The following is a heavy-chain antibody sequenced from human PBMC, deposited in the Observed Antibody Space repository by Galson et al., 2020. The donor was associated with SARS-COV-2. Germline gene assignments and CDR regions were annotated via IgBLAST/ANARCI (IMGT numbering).Heavy chain of an antibody. Sequence: SETLSLTCAVSGTSISGGSYSWTWIRPPPGKGLEWIGYISHSGGTYYNPSLKSRVTISGDRSKNQFSLRLSSVTAADAAVYFCARLHYGEYAPEAFDIWGPGTRVTVAS. CDR1: GTSISGGSYS. J-gene: IGHJ3*02. V-gene: IGHV4-30-2*01. D-gene: IGHD4-17*01. CDR3: ARLHYGEYAPEAFDI. CDR2: ISHSGGT.